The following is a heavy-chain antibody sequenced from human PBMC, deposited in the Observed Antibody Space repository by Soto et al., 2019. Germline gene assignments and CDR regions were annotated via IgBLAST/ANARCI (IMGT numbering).Heavy chain of an antibody. J-gene: IGHJ6*02. CDR3: ARKLELRGSYYYYYDMDV. CDR2: INPNSGGT. Sequence: GASVKVPCKASGYTFTDYYMHCVRQAPGQGLEWMGWINPNSGGTNYAQKFQGRVTMTRDTSISTAYMELSRLRSDDTAVYYCARKLELRGSYYYYYDMDVWGQGTTVTVSS. V-gene: IGHV1-2*02. D-gene: IGHD1-7*01. CDR1: GYTFTDYY.